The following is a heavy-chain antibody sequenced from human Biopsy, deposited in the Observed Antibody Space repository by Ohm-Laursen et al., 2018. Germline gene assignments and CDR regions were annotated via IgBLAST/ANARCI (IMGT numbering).Heavy chain of an antibody. CDR1: GFTFSSYW. V-gene: IGHV3-21*06. CDR3: VRLLRPKGELDY. Sequence: GSLRLSCTASGFTFSSYWMSWVRQAPGEGLEWVSSIGSSGSDVYYAASVKGRFTSSRDNARNSLYLQVDSLRVEDTAVYYCVRLLRPKGELDYWGQGTLVTVSS. D-gene: IGHD6-25*01. CDR2: IGSSGSDV. J-gene: IGHJ4*02.